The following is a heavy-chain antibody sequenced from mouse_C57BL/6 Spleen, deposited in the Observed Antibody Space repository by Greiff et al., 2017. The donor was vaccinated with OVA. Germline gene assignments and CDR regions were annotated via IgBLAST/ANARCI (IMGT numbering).Heavy chain of an antibody. J-gene: IGHJ4*01. Sequence: GGGLVQPKGSLKLSCAVSGFSFNTYAMNWVRQAPGKGWAWVARIRSKSTNYATYCAESVKDRFTISRDDSENMLYLQMNNLKTEDTAMYYCERSGLYAMGYWGQGTSVTVSS. CDR1: GFSFNTYA. V-gene: IGHV10-1*01. CDR3: ERSGLYAMGY. CDR2: IRSKSTNYAT.